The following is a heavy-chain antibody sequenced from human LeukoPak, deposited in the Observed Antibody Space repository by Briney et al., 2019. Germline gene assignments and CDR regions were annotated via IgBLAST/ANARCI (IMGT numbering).Heavy chain of an antibody. CDR1: GGTFVSYA. V-gene: IGHV1-69*13. CDR3: AVGYSSGWFNFDF. J-gene: IGHJ4*02. Sequence: SVKVSCTASGGTFVSYAISWVRQARGQGLEWMGGIISIFDTAKYAPKFQGRVTITADESTSTTHMELSSLRSGDTAVYYCAVGYSSGWFNFDFWGQGTLVTVSS. D-gene: IGHD6-19*01. CDR2: IISIFDTA.